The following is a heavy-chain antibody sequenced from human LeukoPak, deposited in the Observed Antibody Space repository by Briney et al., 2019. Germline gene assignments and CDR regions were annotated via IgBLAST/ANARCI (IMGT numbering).Heavy chain of an antibody. CDR1: GYTLTDYY. CDR3: ARARHAFRLVGGSYSVDWFDP. D-gene: IGHD1-26*01. CDR2: INPNSSGT. V-gene: IGHV1-2*04. J-gene: IGHJ5*02. Sequence: AASVKVSCRASGYTLTDYYMHWVRQAPGQGLEWMGWINPNSSGTNYAQKFQGWVTMTRDTSISTAYMELSSLRSEDTAVYYCARARHAFRLVGGSYSVDWFDPWGQGTLVTVSS.